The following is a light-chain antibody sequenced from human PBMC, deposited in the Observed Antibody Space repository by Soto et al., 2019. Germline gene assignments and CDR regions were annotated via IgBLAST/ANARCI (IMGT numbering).Light chain of an antibody. CDR2: DVS. J-gene: IGLJ1*01. CDR1: SRDVGGYNY. CDR3: CSYAGSYTVYV. V-gene: IGLV2-11*01. Sequence: QSALTQPRSVSGSPGQSVTISCTGTSRDVGGYNYVSWYQQHPGKAPKLMIYDVSKRPSGVPDRFSGSKSGNTASLTISGLQVEDEADYYCCSYAGSYTVYVFGTGTKLNVL.